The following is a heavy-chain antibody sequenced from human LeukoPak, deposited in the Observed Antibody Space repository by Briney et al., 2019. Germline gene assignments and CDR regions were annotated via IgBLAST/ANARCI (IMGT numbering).Heavy chain of an antibody. V-gene: IGHV5-51*01. CDR2: IYPGDFRI. J-gene: IGHJ5*02. CDR3: ACRDLNSTWVLP. D-gene: IGHD6-13*01. Sequence: GESLKISCLAFVYSFTIYWIGWVRPMPGKGMEWMGVIYPGDFRIRSNPSFQGHVTISVNKSISTGYLQWVSPKASVNAMDYRACRDLNSTWVLPWGQGTLVTVSS. CDR1: VYSFTIYW.